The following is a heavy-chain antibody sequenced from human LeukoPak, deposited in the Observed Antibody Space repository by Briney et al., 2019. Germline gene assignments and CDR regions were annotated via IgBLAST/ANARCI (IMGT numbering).Heavy chain of an antibody. J-gene: IGHJ4*02. CDR2: ISGSGYST. CDR3: AKDGYSYGFYYFDY. Sequence: GGSLRLSCAASGFTFSHYGMSWVRQAPGKGLEWVSAISGSGYSTYYADSVKGRFTISRDNSKNTLYLQMNSLRAEDTAVYYCAKDGYSYGFYYFDYWGQGTLVTVSS. CDR1: GFTFSHYG. D-gene: IGHD5-18*01. V-gene: IGHV3-23*01.